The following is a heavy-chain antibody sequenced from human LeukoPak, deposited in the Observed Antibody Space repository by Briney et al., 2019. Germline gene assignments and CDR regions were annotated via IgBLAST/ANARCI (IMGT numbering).Heavy chain of an antibody. CDR2: ITWSASST. V-gene: IGHV3-43*01. D-gene: IGHD3-22*01. CDR3: AKEATMIVGGQYFDY. J-gene: IGHJ4*02. CDR1: GFTFDDYT. Sequence: QAGGSLRLSCAASGFTFDDYTMHWVRQAPGKGLEWVSLITWSASSTYYADSVKGRFTISRDNSKNSLYLQMNSLRSEDTALYYCAKEATMIVGGQYFDYWGQGTLVTVSS.